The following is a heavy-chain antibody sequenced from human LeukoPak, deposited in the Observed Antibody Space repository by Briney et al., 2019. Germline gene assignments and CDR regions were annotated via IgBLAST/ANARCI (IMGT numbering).Heavy chain of an antibody. D-gene: IGHD2-15*01. V-gene: IGHV1-24*01. CDR3: ATGWXXLRAFDI. J-gene: IGHJ3*02. Sequence: ASVKVSCKVSGYTLTELSMHWVRQAPGKGLEWMGGFDPEDGETIYAQKFQGRVTMTEDTSTDTAYMELSSLRSEDTAVYYCATGWXXLRAFDIWGQGTMVTVS. CDR1: GYTLTELS. CDR2: FDPEDGET.